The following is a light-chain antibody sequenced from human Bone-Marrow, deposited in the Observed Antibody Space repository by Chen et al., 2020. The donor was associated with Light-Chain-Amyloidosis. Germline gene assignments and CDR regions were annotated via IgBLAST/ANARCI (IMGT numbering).Light chain of an antibody. Sequence: NFMLTQPHSVSESPGKTVIISCTRSSGSIATNYVQWYQQRPGSSPTTVIYEDDQRPSGFPDRFSGDIDRSSNSASLTIAGLKTEDESDYYCQSYQGSSQGVFGGGTKLTVL. CDR3: QSYQGSSQGV. CDR2: EDD. J-gene: IGLJ3*02. V-gene: IGLV6-57*01. CDR1: SGSIATNY.